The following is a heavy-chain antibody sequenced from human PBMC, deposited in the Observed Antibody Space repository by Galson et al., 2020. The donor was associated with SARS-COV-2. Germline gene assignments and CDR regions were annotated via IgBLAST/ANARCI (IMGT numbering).Heavy chain of an antibody. J-gene: IGHJ4*02. CDR1: EFSFSSNW. CDR3: ARDGI. D-gene: IGHD1-26*01. CDR2: MNRDGSER. V-gene: IGHV3-7*01. Sequence: GESLKISCAASEFSFSSNWMTWVRQAPGKGLEWVASMNRDGSERYHVDSVKGRFTIFRDTAENSLYLQMNSLRVEDTATYYCARDGIWGQGTLVTVSS.